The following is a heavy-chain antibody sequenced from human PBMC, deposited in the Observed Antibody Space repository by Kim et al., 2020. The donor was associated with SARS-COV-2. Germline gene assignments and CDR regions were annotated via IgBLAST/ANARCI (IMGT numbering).Heavy chain of an antibody. D-gene: IGHD1-26*01. CDR2: ISGSGGST. J-gene: IGHJ6*04. CDR1: GFTFSSYA. V-gene: IGHV3-23*01. Sequence: GGSLRLFCAASGFTFSSYAMSWVRQAPGKGLEWVSAISGSGGSTYYADSVKGRFTISRDNSKNTLYLQMNSLRAEDTAVYYCANGPRGILHHAPAFSVDMDVWGRGTTVTVSS. CDR3: ANGPRGILHHAPAFSVDMDV.